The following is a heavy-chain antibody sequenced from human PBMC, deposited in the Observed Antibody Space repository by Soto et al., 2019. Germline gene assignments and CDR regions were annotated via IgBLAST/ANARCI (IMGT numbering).Heavy chain of an antibody. CDR2: ISYRVDT. J-gene: IGHJ4*02. CDR3: ARVAGVAYCGGDCYHFDY. CDR1: GDSFSSDDYY. D-gene: IGHD2-21*02. V-gene: IGHV4-30-4*01. Sequence: SETLSLTCTVSGDSFSSDDYYWSWIRQPPGKGLEWIGYISYRVDTYYSPSLKSRVTMSIDTSKNQFSLNVSSVTAADTAVYYCARVAGVAYCGGDCYHFDYWGQGTLVTVSS.